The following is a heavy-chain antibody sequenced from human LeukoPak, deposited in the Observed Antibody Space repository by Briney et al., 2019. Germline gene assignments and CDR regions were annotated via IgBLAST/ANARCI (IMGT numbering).Heavy chain of an antibody. Sequence: ASVKVSCKASGYTFRGNYIHWLRRAPGQGLEWMGWIDANHGDTKSAQKFQGRVTMSRDTSISTAYMDLSSLSPDDAAVYYCARDPSSVTLYFFDYWGQGTLVTVSS. J-gene: IGHJ4*02. V-gene: IGHV1-2*02. CDR3: ARDPSSVTLYFFDY. CDR2: IDANHGDT. D-gene: IGHD4-11*01. CDR1: GYTFRGNY.